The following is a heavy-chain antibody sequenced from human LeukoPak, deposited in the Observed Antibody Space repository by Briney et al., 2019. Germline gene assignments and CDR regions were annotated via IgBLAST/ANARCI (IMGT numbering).Heavy chain of an antibody. CDR1: GYTFTGYY. CDR2: INPNSGGT. Sequence: ASVKVSCKASGYTFTGYYMHWVRQAPGQGLEWMGWINPNSGGTNYAQKFQGRVTITADKSTSTAYMELSSLRSEDTAVYYCARAYYDILTGYYSGSFDYWGQGTLVTVSS. D-gene: IGHD3-9*01. CDR3: ARAYYDILTGYYSGSFDY. V-gene: IGHV1-2*02. J-gene: IGHJ4*02.